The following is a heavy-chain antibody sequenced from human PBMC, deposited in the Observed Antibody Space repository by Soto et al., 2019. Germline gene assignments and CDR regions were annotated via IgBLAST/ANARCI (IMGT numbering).Heavy chain of an antibody. V-gene: IGHV1-2*02. D-gene: IGHD1-26*01. Sequence: ASVKVSCKASGYTFTGYYMHWVRQAPGQGLEWMGWINPNSGGTNYAQKFQGRVTMTRDTSISTAYMELSRLRSDDTAAYYCARLDGPFSRIVGATLDPWGQGTLVTVSS. CDR3: ARLDGPFSRIVGATLDP. J-gene: IGHJ5*02. CDR1: GYTFTGYY. CDR2: INPNSGGT.